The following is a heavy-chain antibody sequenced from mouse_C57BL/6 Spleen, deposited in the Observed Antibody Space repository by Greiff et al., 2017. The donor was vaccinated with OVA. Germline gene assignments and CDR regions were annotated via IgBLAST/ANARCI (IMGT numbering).Heavy chain of an antibody. CDR2: IDPEDGAT. J-gene: IGHJ3*01. CDR1: GFNIKDYY. V-gene: IGHV14-1*01. CDR3: TPQRYDYAWFAY. D-gene: IGHD2-4*01. Sequence: EVQLQQSGAELVRPGASVKLSCTASGFNIKDYYMHWVKQRPEQGLEWIGRIDPEDGATAYAPKFKGKGTMTADTSSNTAYLQLSSLTSEDTADYYCTPQRYDYAWFAYWGQGTLVTVSA.